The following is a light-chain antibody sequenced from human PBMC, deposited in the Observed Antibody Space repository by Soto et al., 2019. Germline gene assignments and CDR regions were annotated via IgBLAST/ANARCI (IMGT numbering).Light chain of an antibody. V-gene: IGKV3-20*01. J-gene: IGKJ3*01. CDR1: HSINTSF. CDR2: AAS. CDR3: QLDAIAPFI. Sequence: IVLTQSPGTLSLPPEDRATLSCRASHSINTSFLAWFQQKPGQAPRLLIYAASTRATGIPDRFSGSASETDFTLTINRLEPEDSAVYYCQLDAIAPFILGPGAKVDIK.